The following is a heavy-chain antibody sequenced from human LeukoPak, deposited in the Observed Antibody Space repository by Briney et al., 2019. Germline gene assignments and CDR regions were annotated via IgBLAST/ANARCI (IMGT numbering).Heavy chain of an antibody. CDR1: GISLSNYA. V-gene: IGHV3-23*01. D-gene: IGHD3-10*01. CDR2: ISERGGTT. CDR3: AKRGVVIRGILVIGYHQEAYHYDH. J-gene: IGHJ4*02. Sequence: GGSLRLSCVVSGISLSNYAMSWVRQAPGKGLEWVSYISERGGTTTYADSVKGRFTISRDNSLNTLNLQMSSLRAEDTAVYFCAKRGVVIRGILVIGYHQEAYHYDHRGQGTLVTVSS.